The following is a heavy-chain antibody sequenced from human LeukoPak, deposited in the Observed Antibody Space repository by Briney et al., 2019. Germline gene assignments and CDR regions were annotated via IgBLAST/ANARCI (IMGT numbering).Heavy chain of an antibody. CDR2: VSDTGRA. J-gene: IGHJ4*02. CDR1: IGSLNSYF. Sequence: SETLSLTCTVSIGSLNSYFWTWVRQPAGKGLEWIGRVSDTGRAYYNPSLESRVTISLDTSKNQFSLKVTSVTAADAAVYYCARGKEMTRTSGYYSFDFWGQGTLVSVSS. CDR3: ARGKEMTRTSGYYSFDF. D-gene: IGHD3-9*01. V-gene: IGHV4-4*07.